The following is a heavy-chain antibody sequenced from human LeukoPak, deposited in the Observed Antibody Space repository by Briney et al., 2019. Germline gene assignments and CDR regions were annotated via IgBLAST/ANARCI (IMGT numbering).Heavy chain of an antibody. J-gene: IGHJ4*02. Sequence: SSETLSLTCAVSGGSISSGGYSWSWIRQPPGKGLEWIGYIYHSGSTYYNPSLKSRVTISVDRSKNQFSLKLSSVTAADTAVYYCARLPDSSGWYPNPYFDYWGQGTLVTVSS. CDR3: ARLPDSSGWYPNPYFDY. CDR2: IYHSGST. D-gene: IGHD6-19*01. CDR1: GGSISSGGYS. V-gene: IGHV4-30-2*01.